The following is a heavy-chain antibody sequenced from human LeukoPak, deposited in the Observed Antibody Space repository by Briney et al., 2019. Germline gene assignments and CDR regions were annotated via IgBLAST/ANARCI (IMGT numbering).Heavy chain of an antibody. D-gene: IGHD6-19*01. Sequence: ASVKVSCKASGYTFTSYGISWVRQAPGQGLEWMGWISAYNGNTNYAQKLQGRVTMTTDTSTSTAYMELRSLRSDDTAVYYCARTMQQWLVDTAGGDYWGQGTLVTVSS. CDR1: GYTFTSYG. CDR3: ARTMQQWLVDTAGGDY. V-gene: IGHV1-18*01. J-gene: IGHJ4*02. CDR2: ISAYNGNT.